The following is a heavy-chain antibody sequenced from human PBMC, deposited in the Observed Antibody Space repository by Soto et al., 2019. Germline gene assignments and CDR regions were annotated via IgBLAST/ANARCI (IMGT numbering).Heavy chain of an antibody. D-gene: IGHD6-13*01. V-gene: IGHV1-3*01. Sequence: ASVKVSCKASGYTFTSYAMHWVRQAPGQRLEWMGWINAGNSDTKYSQKFQGRVTITSDTSASTAYMELSSLRSEDTAVYYCASTIAAAGTNPLDYWGQGTLVTVSS. J-gene: IGHJ4*02. CDR1: GYTFTSYA. CDR3: ASTIAAAGTNPLDY. CDR2: INAGNSDT.